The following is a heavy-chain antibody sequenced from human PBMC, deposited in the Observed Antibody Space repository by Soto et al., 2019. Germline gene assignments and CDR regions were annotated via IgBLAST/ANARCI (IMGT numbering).Heavy chain of an antibody. CDR1: GFPFGENA. Sequence: GGSLRLSCAASGFPFGENAMSWVRQAPGKGLEWVSGISDSGATTYYADSVRGRFTISRDNSKNTLYLQMKSLRAEDSASYYCAKEDTSSGSLDYWGRGALVTVSS. CDR3: AKEDTSSGSLDY. V-gene: IGHV3-23*01. CDR2: ISDSGATT. J-gene: IGHJ4*02. D-gene: IGHD6-19*01.